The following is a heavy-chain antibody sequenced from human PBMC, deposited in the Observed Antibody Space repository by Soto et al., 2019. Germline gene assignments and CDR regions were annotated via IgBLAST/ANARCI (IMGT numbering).Heavy chain of an antibody. CDR3: AKSSGYCICTSCYYGMDV. D-gene: IGHD2-2*01. J-gene: IGHJ6*02. Sequence: PGGSLRLSCAASGFTFSNYAMSWVRQAPGKGLEWVSSISGSGGSTYYADSVKGRFTISRDNSKNTLYLQMNSLRAEDTAVYYCAKSSGYCICTSCYYGMDVWGQGTTVTVSS. V-gene: IGHV3-23*01. CDR2: ISGSGGST. CDR1: GFTFSNYA.